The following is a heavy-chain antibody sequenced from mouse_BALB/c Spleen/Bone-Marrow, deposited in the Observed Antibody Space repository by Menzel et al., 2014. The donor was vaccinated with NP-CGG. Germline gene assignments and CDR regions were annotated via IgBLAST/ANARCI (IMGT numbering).Heavy chain of an antibody. CDR2: IGIGGST. CDR3: ARASYYYGSRYDY. CDR1: GFSLTSYG. D-gene: IGHD1-1*01. J-gene: IGHJ2*01. Sequence: QVQLKQSGPGLVAPSQSLSITCTVSGFSLTSYGVHWVRQPPGKGLEWLGVIGIGGSTNYNSALMSRLSISKDNSKSQVFLKMNSLQTDDTAMYYCARASYYYGSRYDYWGQGTTLTVSS. V-gene: IGHV2-9*02.